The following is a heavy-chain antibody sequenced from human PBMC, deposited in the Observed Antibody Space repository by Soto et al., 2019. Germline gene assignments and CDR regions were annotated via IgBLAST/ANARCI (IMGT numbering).Heavy chain of an antibody. CDR2: IYYSGST. D-gene: IGHD6-13*01. CDR1: GGSVSSGSYY. Sequence: PSETLSLTCTVSGGSVSSGSYYWSWIRQPPGKGLEWIGYIYYSGSTNYNPSLKSRVTISVDTSKKQFSLKLSSVTAADTAVYYCARVAADVRYYYYGMDVWGQGPTVTVYS. J-gene: IGHJ6*02. V-gene: IGHV4-61*01. CDR3: ARVAADVRYYYYGMDV.